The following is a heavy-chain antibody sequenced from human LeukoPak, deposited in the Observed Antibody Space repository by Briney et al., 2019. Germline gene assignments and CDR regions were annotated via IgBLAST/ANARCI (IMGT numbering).Heavy chain of an antibody. Sequence: SETLSLTCTVSGGSISSSSYYWGWIRQPPGKGLEWIGSIYYSGSTNYNPSLKSRVTISIDTSKNQFSLKLSSVTAADMAVYYCARGGYYFDYWGQGTLVTVSS. J-gene: IGHJ4*02. D-gene: IGHD3-16*01. CDR2: IYYSGST. CDR1: GGSISSSSYY. CDR3: ARGGYYFDY. V-gene: IGHV4-39*07.